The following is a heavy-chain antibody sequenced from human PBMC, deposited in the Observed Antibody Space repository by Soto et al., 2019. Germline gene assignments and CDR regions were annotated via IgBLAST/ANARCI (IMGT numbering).Heavy chain of an antibody. V-gene: IGHV3-23*01. D-gene: IGHD6-19*01. CDR2: ISGSGDRA. J-gene: IGHJ3*01. Sequence: PGGSLRLSCAASGFTFSNDAMNWVRQAPGKGLEWVSVISGSGDRAYNADSVQGRFTISRDNSKNTLYLQMNSLRAEDTAIYYCVREDKGWYSPGSFDFWGRGTMVTVTS. CDR3: VREDKGWYSPGSFDF. CDR1: GFTFSNDA.